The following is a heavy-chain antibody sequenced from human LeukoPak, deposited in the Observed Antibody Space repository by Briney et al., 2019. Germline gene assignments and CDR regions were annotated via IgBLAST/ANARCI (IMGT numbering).Heavy chain of an antibody. CDR3: ARSVSAYAGRGWFDP. D-gene: IGHD5-12*01. CDR1: GCTFRSFGYS. CDR2: MYYTGNT. J-gene: IGHJ5*02. Sequence: SETLSLTCSVSGCTFRSFGYSWVWLPPPPGMGLVGIASMYYTGNTYSNPSLKTRVAMSVDTSKNHYSLNLTPVTAPDTAVFYCARSVSAYAGRGWFDPWGQGTLVTVSA. V-gene: IGHV4-39*07.